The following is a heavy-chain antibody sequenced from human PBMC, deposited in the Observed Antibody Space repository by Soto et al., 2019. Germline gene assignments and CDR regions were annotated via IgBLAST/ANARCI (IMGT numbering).Heavy chain of an antibody. CDR1: GYTFTGYY. CDR2: INPNSGGT. Sequence: ASVNVSCKASGYTFTGYYMHWVRQAPGQGLEWMGWINPNSGGTNYAQKFQGRVTMTRDTSISTAYMELSRLRSDDTAVYYCARSRGYSYGYVHYWGQGTLVTAPQ. V-gene: IGHV1-2*02. J-gene: IGHJ4*02. D-gene: IGHD5-18*01. CDR3: ARSRGYSYGYVHY.